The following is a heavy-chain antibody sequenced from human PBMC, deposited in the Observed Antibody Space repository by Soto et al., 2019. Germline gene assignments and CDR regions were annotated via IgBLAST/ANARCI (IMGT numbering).Heavy chain of an antibody. CDR2: IYPGDSDT. Sequence: PGESLKISCKGSGYSFTSYWIGWVRQMPGKGLEWMGIIYPGDSDTRYSPSFQGQVTISADKSISTAYLQWSSLKASDTAMYYCARQVFLERKNYYYYYGMAVWGQGTRVTVSS. CDR1: GYSFTSYW. CDR3: ARQVFLERKNYYYYYGMAV. J-gene: IGHJ6*02. V-gene: IGHV5-51*01. D-gene: IGHD3-3*01.